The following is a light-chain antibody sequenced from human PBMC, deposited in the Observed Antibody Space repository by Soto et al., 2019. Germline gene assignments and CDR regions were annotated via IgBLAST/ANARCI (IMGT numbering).Light chain of an antibody. CDR3: SSYAGSNNSYV. V-gene: IGLV1-44*01. J-gene: IGLJ1*01. CDR2: AHI. CDR1: RSNVGTNL. Sequence: QSVLTQPPSASGTPGQRVTISCSGRRSNVGTNLVNWYQQLPGTAPKLLIYAHIQRPSGVPDRFSGSTSGNTASLTVSGLRADDEADYYCSSYAGSNNSYVFGTGTKVTVL.